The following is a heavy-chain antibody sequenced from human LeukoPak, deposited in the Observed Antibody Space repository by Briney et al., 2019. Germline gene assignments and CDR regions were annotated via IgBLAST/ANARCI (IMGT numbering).Heavy chain of an antibody. Sequence: ASVKVSCKASGGTFSSYAISWVRQAPGQGLEWMGIIYPGDSDTRYSPSFQGQVTISADKSISTAYLQWSSLKASDTAMYYCARVYAPPLRLGELLAADYFDYWGQGTLVTVSS. J-gene: IGHJ4*02. D-gene: IGHD3-10*01. CDR1: GGTFSSYA. V-gene: IGHV5-51*01. CDR2: IYPGDSDT. CDR3: ARVYAPPLRLGELLAADYFDY.